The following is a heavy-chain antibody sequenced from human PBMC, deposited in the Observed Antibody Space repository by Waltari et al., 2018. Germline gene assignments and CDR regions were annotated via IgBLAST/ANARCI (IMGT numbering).Heavy chain of an antibody. CDR1: GGPFSGYY. J-gene: IGHJ1*01. V-gene: IGHV4-34*01. CDR2: LNRGGNI. CDR3: ARAEQGGSAVGPDFQH. Sequence: QVHLQQWGAGLLKPSETLSLTCAVYGGPFSGYYCAWLRQPTGKGPECIGELNRGGNINLNPSLKSRVIMSVDTSKNQVFLKLTSVTAADTAVYYCARAEQGGSAVGPDFQHWGQGTLVTVSS. D-gene: IGHD1-26*01.